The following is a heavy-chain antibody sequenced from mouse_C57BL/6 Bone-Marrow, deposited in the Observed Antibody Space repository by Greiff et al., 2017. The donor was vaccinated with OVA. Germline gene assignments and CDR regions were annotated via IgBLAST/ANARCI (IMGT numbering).Heavy chain of an antibody. CDR3: AKEDYYGSSYYFDV. V-gene: IGHV2-4*01. J-gene: IGHJ1*03. Sequence: VQVVESGPGLVQPSQSLSITCTVSGFSLTSYGVHWVRQPPGKGLEWLGVIWSGGSTDYNAAFISRLSISKDNSKSQVFFKMNSLQADDTAIYYCAKEDYYGSSYYFDVWGTGTTVTVSS. CDR1: GFSLTSYG. D-gene: IGHD1-1*01. CDR2: IWSGGST.